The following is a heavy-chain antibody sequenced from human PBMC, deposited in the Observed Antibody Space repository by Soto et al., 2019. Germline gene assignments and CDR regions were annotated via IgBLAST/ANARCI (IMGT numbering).Heavy chain of an antibody. D-gene: IGHD3-10*01. CDR2: IWYDGSNK. CDR3: ARSRAPGRDLTFDY. Sequence: GGSLRLSCAASGFTFSSYGMHWVRQAPGKGLEWVAVIWYDGSNKYYADSVKGRFTISRDNSKNTLYLQMNSLRAEDTAVYYCARSRAPGRDLTFDYWGQGTLVTVSS. V-gene: IGHV3-33*01. CDR1: GFTFSSYG. J-gene: IGHJ4*02.